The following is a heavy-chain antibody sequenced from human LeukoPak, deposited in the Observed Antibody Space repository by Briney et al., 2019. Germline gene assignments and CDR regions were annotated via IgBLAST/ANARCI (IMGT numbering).Heavy chain of an antibody. D-gene: IGHD6-6*01. CDR2: ISSDGTHK. Sequence: GGSLRLSCAASGFIFSTYGMHWVRQAPGKGLEWVAVISSDGTHKYYADSVTGRFTISRDNSRNTLYLQMNSLRGEDTAVYYGAKELTPGARLCYFDYWGQGTLVTVSS. CDR1: GFIFSTYG. CDR3: AKELTPGARLCYFDY. J-gene: IGHJ4*03. V-gene: IGHV3-30*18.